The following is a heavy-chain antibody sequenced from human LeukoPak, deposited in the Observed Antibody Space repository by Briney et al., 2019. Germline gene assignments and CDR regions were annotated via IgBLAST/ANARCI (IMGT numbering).Heavy chain of an antibody. Sequence: GGSLRLSCAASGFTFSSYSMNWVRQAPGKGLEWVSSISSSSSYIYYADSVKGRFTISRDNAKNSLYLQMNSLRAEDTAVYYCATPLAYGDYVGYFDYWGQGTLVTVSS. V-gene: IGHV3-21*01. J-gene: IGHJ4*02. D-gene: IGHD4-17*01. CDR2: ISSSSSYI. CDR1: GFTFSSYS. CDR3: ATPLAYGDYVGYFDY.